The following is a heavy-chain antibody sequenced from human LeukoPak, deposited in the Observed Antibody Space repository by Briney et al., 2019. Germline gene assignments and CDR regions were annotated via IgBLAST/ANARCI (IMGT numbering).Heavy chain of an antibody. CDR1: GGSISTSNYY. D-gene: IGHD2-2*02. CDR3: ARDRGAIRY. V-gene: IGHV4-61*01. CDR2: IYYSGST. J-gene: IGHJ4*02. Sequence: SETLSLTCTVSGGSISTSNYYWGWIRQPPGKGLEWIGYIYYSGSTNYNPSLKSRVTISVDTSKNQFSLKLSSVSAADTAVYYCARDRGAIRYWGQGTLVTVSS.